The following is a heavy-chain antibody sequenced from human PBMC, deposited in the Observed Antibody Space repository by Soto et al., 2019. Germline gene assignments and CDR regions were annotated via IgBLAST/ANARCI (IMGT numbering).Heavy chain of an antibody. Sequence: EVQLLESGGGLVQPGGSLRLSCAASGFTFGAYGMSWFRQAPGKGLEWVSAVSASAMTTYYADSVKGRFTFSRDESKDPLYLQMNSLRAEHTAVYFCVRDVPWFSYDIMNGHDHWGQGILVTFSS. J-gene: IGHJ4*02. CDR3: VRDVPWFSYDIMNGHDH. CDR1: GFTFGAYG. CDR2: VSASAMTT. V-gene: IGHV3-23*01. D-gene: IGHD3-9*01.